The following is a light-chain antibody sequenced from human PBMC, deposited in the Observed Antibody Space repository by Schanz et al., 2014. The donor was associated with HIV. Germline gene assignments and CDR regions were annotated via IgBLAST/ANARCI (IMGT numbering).Light chain of an antibody. CDR2: GAS. J-gene: IGKJ1*01. CDR1: QSVGTNY. Sequence: EIVLTQSPGTLSLSPGERATLSCRASQSVGTNYLAWYQQKPGQAPRLLIFGASNRATGIPDRFSGGVSGTDFTLTISRVEPEDHAVYYCQQYGSSPWTFGQGTRVDVK. CDR3: QQYGSSPWT. V-gene: IGKV3-20*01.